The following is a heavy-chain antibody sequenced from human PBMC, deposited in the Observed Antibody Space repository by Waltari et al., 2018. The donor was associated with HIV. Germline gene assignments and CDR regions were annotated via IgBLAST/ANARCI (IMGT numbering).Heavy chain of an antibody. J-gene: IGHJ4*02. V-gene: IGHV1-18*04. D-gene: IGHD3-16*01. CDR2: ISAYNYNT. CDR1: GYSFRSYS. Sequence: QIQLVESGGEMKKTGASVKVSCKASGYSFRSYSISWVRQAPGKGLEWMGWISAYNYNTKYAEKFQGRVTMTTDTSTSTAYMELRNLRSDDTAMYYCARVESMLRVVHFDYWGQGTLVTVSS. CDR3: ARVESMLRVVHFDY.